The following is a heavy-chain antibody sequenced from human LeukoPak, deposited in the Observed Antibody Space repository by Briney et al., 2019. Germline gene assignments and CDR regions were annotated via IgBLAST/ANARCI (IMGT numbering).Heavy chain of an antibody. CDR3: ATGDHFDY. V-gene: IGHV3-7*02. CDR2: INRDGSEK. Sequence: PGGSQRLSCAASGFTFSSYWMSWVRQAPGKGLEWVASINRDGSEKYYVDSVRGRFTISRDNAKNSLYLQMNSLRAEDTAVYYCATGDHFDYWGQGTLVTVSS. J-gene: IGHJ4*02. CDR1: GFTFSSYW. D-gene: IGHD7-27*01.